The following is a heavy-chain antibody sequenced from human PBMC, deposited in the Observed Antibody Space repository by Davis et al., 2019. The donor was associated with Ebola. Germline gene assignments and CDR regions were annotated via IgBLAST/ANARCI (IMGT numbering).Heavy chain of an antibody. J-gene: IGHJ6*02. D-gene: IGHD3-3*01. V-gene: IGHV4-4*02. CDR3: ARDLSDFWSGYYGDYGMDV. Sequence: SETLSLTCAVSGGSISSSNWWSWVRQPPGKGLEWIGEIYHSGSTNYNPSLKSRVTISVDKSKNQFSLKLSSVTAADTAVYYCARDLSDFWSGYYGDYGMDVWGQGTTVTVSS. CDR1: GGSISSSNW. CDR2: IYHSGST.